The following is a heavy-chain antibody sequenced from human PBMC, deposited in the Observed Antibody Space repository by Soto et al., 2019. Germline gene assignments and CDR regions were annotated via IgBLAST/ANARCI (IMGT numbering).Heavy chain of an antibody. CDR2: IYYSGST. CDR1: GGSVSSGSYY. J-gene: IGHJ4*02. D-gene: IGHD3-22*01. CDR3: ARSRYYYDSSGLDY. Sequence: SETLSLTCTVSGGSVSSGSYYWSWIRQPPGKGLEWIGYIYYSGSTNYNPSLKSRVTISVDTSKNQFSLKLSSVTAADTAVYYCARSRYYYDSSGLDYWGQGTLVTVS. V-gene: IGHV4-61*01.